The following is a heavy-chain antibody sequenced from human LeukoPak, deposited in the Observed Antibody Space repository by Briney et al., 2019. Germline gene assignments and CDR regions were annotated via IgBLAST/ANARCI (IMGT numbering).Heavy chain of an antibody. V-gene: IGHV1-18*01. D-gene: IGHD3-22*01. CDR1: GYTFTSYG. J-gene: IGHJ4*02. Sequence: ASVKVSCKASGYTFTSYGISWVRQAPGQGLEWMGWISPYNGNTNYAQKLQGRVTMTTDTSTSTAYMELRSLRSDDTAVYYCARDYDSSGYPPQSNSGYWGQGTLVTVSS. CDR3: ARDYDSSGYPPQSNSGY. CDR2: ISPYNGNT.